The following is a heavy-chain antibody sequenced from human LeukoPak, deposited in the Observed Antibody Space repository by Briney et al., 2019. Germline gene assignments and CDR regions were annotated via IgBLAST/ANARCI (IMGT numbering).Heavy chain of an antibody. V-gene: IGHV3-30*03. CDR2: ISSKGDSE. J-gene: IGHJ3*02. CDR1: GFTFSISV. D-gene: IGHD3-22*01. Sequence: GGSLRLSCAASGFTFSISVMHWVRQAPGKGLEWVAGISSKGDSEHYADSVKGRFTISRGNPKNMLFLLMNSLRPEDTAMYYCVRAGSSSGHCDNFDMWGQGTVITVSS. CDR3: VRAGSSSGHCDNFDM.